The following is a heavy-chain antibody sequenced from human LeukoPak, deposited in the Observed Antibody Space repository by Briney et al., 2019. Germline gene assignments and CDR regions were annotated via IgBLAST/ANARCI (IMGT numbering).Heavy chain of an antibody. J-gene: IGHJ6*03. CDR1: GFTFSSYW. Sequence: GGSLRLSCVVSGFTFSSYWMSWVRQAPGKGLEWVANIKQDGTEKYYVDSVKGRFTISRDNAKNSLYLQMNSLRAEDTAVYYCARGGLGAPPYYYYYMDVWGKGTTVTISS. D-gene: IGHD1-26*01. CDR3: ARGGLGAPPYYYYYMDV. V-gene: IGHV3-7*03. CDR2: IKQDGTEK.